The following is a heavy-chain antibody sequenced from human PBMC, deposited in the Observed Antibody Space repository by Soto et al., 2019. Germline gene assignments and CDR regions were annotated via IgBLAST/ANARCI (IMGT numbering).Heavy chain of an antibody. CDR1: GGSISSYY. V-gene: IGHV4-59*01. J-gene: IGHJ6*03. CDR3: ARHLSYYYYYIDV. CDR2: IYYSGST. Sequence: PSETLSLTCTVSGGSISSYYWSWIRQPPGKGLEWIGYIYYSGSTNYNPSLKSRVTISVDTSKNQFSLKLSSVTAADTAVYYCARHLSYYYYYIDVSAQGTTVTVSS.